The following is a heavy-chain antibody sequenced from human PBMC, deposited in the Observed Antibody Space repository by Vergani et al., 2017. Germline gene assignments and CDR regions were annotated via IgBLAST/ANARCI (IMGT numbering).Heavy chain of an antibody. V-gene: IGHV3-33*01. J-gene: IGHJ5*02. CDR3: ARDFRLLYNRFDP. Sequence: QVQLVESGGGVVQPGRSLRLSCAASGFTFNQYGMHWVRQAPGKGLEWVAVTWFDGNNKHYAESVKGRLTISRDNSKSKMYLKMNSMRDEDTGVYYCARDFRLLYNRFDPWGKGTQVMVSS. D-gene: IGHD1-14*01. CDR2: TWFDGNNK. CDR1: GFTFNQYG.